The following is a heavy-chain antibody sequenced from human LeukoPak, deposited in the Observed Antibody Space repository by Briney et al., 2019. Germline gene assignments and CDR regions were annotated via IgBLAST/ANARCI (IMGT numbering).Heavy chain of an antibody. D-gene: IGHD3-9*01. CDR2: ISSSGSTI. J-gene: IGHJ4*02. Sequence: GGSLRLSCAASGFTFSSYEMNWVRQAPGKGLEWVSYISSSGSTIYYADSVKGRFTISRDNAKNSLYLQMNSLRAEDTAVYYCARRVGYFDWLLYLDYWGQGTLVTVSS. CDR3: ARRVGYFDWLLYLDY. CDR1: GFTFSSYE. V-gene: IGHV3-48*03.